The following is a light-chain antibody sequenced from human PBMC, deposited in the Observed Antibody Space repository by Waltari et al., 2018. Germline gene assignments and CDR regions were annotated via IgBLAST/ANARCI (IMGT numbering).Light chain of an antibody. CDR1: QSVRST. CDR3: QQYDYWPWT. J-gene: IGKJ1*01. Sequence: IVMKQSQATLALSPGERASTSCRASQSVRSTFAWFQQKPGQPPRLLIYGTSTRATGIPARFTGSGSGTEFSLTISSLQPEDFATYYCQQYDYWPWTFGQGTRVETK. V-gene: IGKV3D-15*01. CDR2: GTS.